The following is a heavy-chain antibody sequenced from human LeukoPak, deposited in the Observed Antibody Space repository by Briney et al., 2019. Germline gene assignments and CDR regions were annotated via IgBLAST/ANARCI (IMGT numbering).Heavy chain of an antibody. J-gene: IGHJ4*02. CDR1: GYIFTDYF. CDR2: IKPSSGGT. Sequence: ASVKVSCKASGYIFTDYFFHWVRQAPGQGLEWMGWIKPSSGGTNYAQSFQGRVTMTRDTSINTAYMELSGLRSDDTAVYHCARDGSGTYYGDYWGQGTLVTVSS. V-gene: IGHV1-2*02. CDR3: ARDGSGTYYGDY. D-gene: IGHD2-15*01.